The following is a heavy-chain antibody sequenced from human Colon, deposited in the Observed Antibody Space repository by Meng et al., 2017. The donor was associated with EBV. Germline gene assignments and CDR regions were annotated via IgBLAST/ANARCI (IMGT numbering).Heavy chain of an antibody. Sequence: VTMVQCGGEVKKPGASVQVSCKATGYPFTSYGISWVRQAPGQGLEWMGWISGYNGNTNYAQKLQGRVTMTTDTSTSTAYMELRSLRSDDTAVYYCARVEVGITSGDYWGQGTLVTVSS. D-gene: IGHD1-26*01. CDR3: ARVEVGITSGDY. CDR1: GYPFTSYG. CDR2: ISGYNGNT. V-gene: IGHV1-18*01. J-gene: IGHJ4*02.